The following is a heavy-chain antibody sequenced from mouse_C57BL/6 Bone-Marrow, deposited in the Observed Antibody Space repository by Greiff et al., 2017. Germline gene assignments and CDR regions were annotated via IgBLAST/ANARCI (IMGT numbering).Heavy chain of an antibody. D-gene: IGHD1-1*01. CDR2: ISSGGSYT. J-gene: IGHJ3*01. V-gene: IGHV5-6*01. CDR3: ARGPKVEKAY. CDR1: GFTFSSYG. Sequence: EVKLMESGGDLVKPGGSLKLSCAASGFTFSSYGMSWVRQTPDKRLEWVATISSGGSYTYYPDSVKGRFTISRDNAKNTLYLQMSSLKSEDTAMYYCARGPKVEKAYWGQGTLVTVSA.